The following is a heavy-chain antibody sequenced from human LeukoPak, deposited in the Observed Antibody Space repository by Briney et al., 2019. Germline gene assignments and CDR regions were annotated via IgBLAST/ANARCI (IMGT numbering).Heavy chain of an antibody. J-gene: IGHJ5*02. Sequence: ASVKVSCKASGYTFTGYYMHWVRQAPGQGLEWMGWINPNSGGTNYAQKFQGRVTMTRDTSISTAYMELSRLRSDDTAVYYCARRYSSSWVSLELYNWFDPWGQGTLVTVSS. CDR2: INPNSGGT. CDR1: GYTFTGYY. V-gene: IGHV1-2*02. D-gene: IGHD6-13*01. CDR3: ARRYSSSWVSLELYNWFDP.